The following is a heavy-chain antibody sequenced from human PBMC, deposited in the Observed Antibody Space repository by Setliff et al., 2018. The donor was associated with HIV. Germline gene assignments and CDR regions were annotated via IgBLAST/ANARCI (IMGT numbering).Heavy chain of an antibody. Sequence: GASVKVSCKASGYTFTSYAMHWVRQAPGQRLEWMGWINAGNGNTKYSQKFQGRVTITRDTSASTAYMELSSLRSEDTAVYYCARRNRVRTNWLAHDYWGQGTLVTVSS. V-gene: IGHV1-3*01. CDR2: INAGNGNT. CDR3: ARRNRVRTNWLAHDY. J-gene: IGHJ4*02. CDR1: GYTFTSYA. D-gene: IGHD6-19*01.